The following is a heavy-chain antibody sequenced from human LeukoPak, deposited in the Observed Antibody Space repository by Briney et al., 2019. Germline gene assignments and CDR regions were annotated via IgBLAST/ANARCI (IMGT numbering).Heavy chain of an antibody. Sequence: PSETLSLTCAVYGGSFSGYYWSWIRQPPGKGLEWIGEINHSGSTNYNPSLKSRVTISVDTSKNQFSLKLSSVPAADTAVYYCARGGQLVDSFHAFDIWGQGTMVTVSS. J-gene: IGHJ3*02. V-gene: IGHV4-34*01. CDR1: GGSFSGYY. D-gene: IGHD6-6*01. CDR3: ARGGQLVDSFHAFDI. CDR2: INHSGST.